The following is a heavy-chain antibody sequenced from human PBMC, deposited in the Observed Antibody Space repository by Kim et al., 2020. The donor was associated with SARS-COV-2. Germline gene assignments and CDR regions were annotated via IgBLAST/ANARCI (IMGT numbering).Heavy chain of an antibody. V-gene: IGHV1-2*04. CDR3: ARLGGYYYDSSGYYGIDY. CDR1: GYTFTGYY. CDR2: INPNSGGT. D-gene: IGHD3-22*01. J-gene: IGHJ4*02. Sequence: ASVKVSCKASGYTFTGYYMHWVRQAPGQGLEWMGWINPNSGGTNYAQKFQGWVTMTRDTSISTAYMELSRLRSDDTAVYYCARLGGYYYDSSGYYGIDYWGQGTLVTVSS.